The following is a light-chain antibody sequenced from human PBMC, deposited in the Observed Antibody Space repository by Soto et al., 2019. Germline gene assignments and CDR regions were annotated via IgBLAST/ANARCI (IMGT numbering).Light chain of an antibody. J-gene: IGKJ2*01. CDR3: LQTDSVPYT. V-gene: IGKV1-39*01. CDR1: RSINFY. CDR2: FAS. Sequence: DIQMTQSPSSLSASVGDTVTLTCRASRSINFYLSWFQVKPGRAPNLLIYFASSLQAGVPSRFSGAGSQKDFTLTIAGLHPEDFASYFCLQTDSVPYTFGQGT.